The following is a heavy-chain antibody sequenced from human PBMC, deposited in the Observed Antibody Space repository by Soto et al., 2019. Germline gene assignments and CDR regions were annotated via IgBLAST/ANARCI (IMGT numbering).Heavy chain of an antibody. CDR1: GFTFSSYG. Sequence: QVQLVESGGGVVQPGRSLRLSCAASGFTFSSYGMHWVRQAPGKGLEWVAVIWYDGSNKYYADSVKGRFTISRDNSKNTLYLQMNSLRAEDTAGDYGAREGRITMVRGGYFDYWGQGTLVTVSS. D-gene: IGHD3-10*01. CDR2: IWYDGSNK. J-gene: IGHJ4*02. CDR3: AREGRITMVRGGYFDY. V-gene: IGHV3-33*01.